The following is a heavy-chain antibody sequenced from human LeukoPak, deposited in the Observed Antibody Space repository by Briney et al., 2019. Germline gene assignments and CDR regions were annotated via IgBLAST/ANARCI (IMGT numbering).Heavy chain of an antibody. CDR2: INHSGYT. D-gene: IGHD6-19*01. Sequence: SETLSLTCGVFGVPFSNYYWSWVRQPPTQGLEWIGEINHSGYTNYNPSLKSRVTMSIDTSKNQFSLKLTSVTAADAGVYYCTRAVAGHPDWGQGTLVTVSS. J-gene: IGHJ4*02. V-gene: IGHV4-34*01. CDR1: GVPFSNYY. CDR3: TRAVAGHPD.